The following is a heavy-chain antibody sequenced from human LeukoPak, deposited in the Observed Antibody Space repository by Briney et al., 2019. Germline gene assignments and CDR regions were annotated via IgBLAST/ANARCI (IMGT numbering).Heavy chain of an antibody. CDR3: ARLHYDVLTGPFDY. CDR1: GITFSTNY. V-gene: IGHV3-66*04. D-gene: IGHD3-9*01. CDR2: IYSGGGT. J-gene: IGHJ4*02. Sequence: GGSLRLSCAASGITFSTNYMSWVRQAPGRGLEWVSLIYSGGGTYYADSVKGRFTISRENSKNTLWLQMNSLRAEDTAVYYCARLHYDVLTGPFDYWGQGTLVTVSS.